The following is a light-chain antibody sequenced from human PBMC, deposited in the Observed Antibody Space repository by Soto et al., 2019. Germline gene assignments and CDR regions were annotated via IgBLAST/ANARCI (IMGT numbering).Light chain of an antibody. V-gene: IGLV2-18*01. CDR3: SLYTSSSTWV. Sequence: QSALTQPPSVSGSPGQSVTISCTGTSSDVGSYNRVSWYQQPPGTAPKLMIYEVSNRPSGVPDRFSGSKSGNTACLTISGLQAEDEADYYCSLYTSSSTWVFGGGTKLTVL. CDR2: EVS. CDR1: SSDVGSYNR. J-gene: IGLJ3*02.